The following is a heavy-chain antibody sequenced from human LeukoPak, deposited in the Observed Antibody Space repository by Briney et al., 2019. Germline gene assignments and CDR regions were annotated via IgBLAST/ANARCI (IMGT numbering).Heavy chain of an antibody. CDR3: ARDHDYYDSSGYCAFDY. Sequence: ASVKVSCKASGYTFTDYYVHWVRQAPGQGLEWMGWINPNSGGTNYAQKFQGRVTMTRDTSISTAYMELSRLRSDDTAVYYCARDHDYYDSSGYCAFDYWGQGTLVTVSS. CDR2: INPNSGGT. J-gene: IGHJ4*02. CDR1: GYTFTDYY. V-gene: IGHV1-2*02. D-gene: IGHD3-22*01.